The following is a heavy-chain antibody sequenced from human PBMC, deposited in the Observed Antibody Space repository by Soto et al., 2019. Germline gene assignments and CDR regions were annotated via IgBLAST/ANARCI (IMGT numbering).Heavy chain of an antibody. Sequence: EVQLLESGGGLVQPGGSLRLSCAASGFTFSSYAMSWVRQAPGKGLEWVSAISGSGGSTYYAYSVKGRFTISGDNSKNTLYLQMNSLRAEDTAVYYCAKDGDGSSPPFDYWGQGTLVTVSS. CDR1: GFTFSSYA. J-gene: IGHJ4*02. CDR2: ISGSGGST. CDR3: AKDGDGSSPPFDY. D-gene: IGHD6-6*01. V-gene: IGHV3-23*01.